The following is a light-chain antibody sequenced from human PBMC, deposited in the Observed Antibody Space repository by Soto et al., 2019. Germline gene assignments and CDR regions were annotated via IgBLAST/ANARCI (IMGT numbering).Light chain of an antibody. CDR1: ENVRPF. J-gene: IGKJ1*01. CDR2: GAS. V-gene: IGKV3-11*01. Sequence: PGERATLSCRASENVRPFVDWYQQKPGQAPRLLIYGASNRATDIPARFSGSGSGTDFTLTISNLEPEDFAVYYCQQHSHWPPWTFGQGTRVEIQ. CDR3: QQHSHWPPWT.